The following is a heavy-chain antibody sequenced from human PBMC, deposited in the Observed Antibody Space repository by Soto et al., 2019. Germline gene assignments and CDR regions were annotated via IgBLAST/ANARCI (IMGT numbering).Heavy chain of an antibody. Sequence: ASVKVSCKASGGTFSRYAISWVRQAPGQGLEWKGGIIPIFGTANYAQKFQGRVTITADESTSTAYMELSSLRSEDTAVYYCARRGYCSSTSCLRGTSGAYYYYGMDVWGQGTTVTVSS. CDR3: ARRGYCSSTSCLRGTSGAYYYYGMDV. J-gene: IGHJ6*02. CDR2: IIPIFGTA. D-gene: IGHD2-2*01. CDR1: GGTFSRYA. V-gene: IGHV1-69*13.